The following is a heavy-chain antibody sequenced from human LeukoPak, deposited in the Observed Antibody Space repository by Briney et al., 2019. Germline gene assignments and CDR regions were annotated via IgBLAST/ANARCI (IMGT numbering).Heavy chain of an antibody. D-gene: IGHD2-15*01. CDR1: GYTFSGYY. CDR3: ATGVVVGNLDAFDI. J-gene: IGHJ3*02. Sequence: GASVKVSCKASGYTFSGYYMHWVRQATGQGLEWMGWMNPNSGNTGYAQKFQGRVTITRNTSISTAYMELSSLRSEDTAVYYCATGVVVGNLDAFDIWGQGTMVTVSS. V-gene: IGHV1-8*03. CDR2: MNPNSGNT.